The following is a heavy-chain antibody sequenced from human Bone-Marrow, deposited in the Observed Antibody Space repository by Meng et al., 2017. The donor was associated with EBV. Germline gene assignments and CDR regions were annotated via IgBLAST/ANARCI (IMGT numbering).Heavy chain of an antibody. CDR1: GFTFSSYS. CDR3: ARFDDILTGSTEGVEY. CDR2: ISSSSSYI. D-gene: IGHD3-9*01. J-gene: IGHJ4*02. V-gene: IGHV3-21*01. Sequence: EVQLVXSXXXXXKPXGXXXPSXXXSGFTFSSYSMNWVRQAPGKGLEWVSSISSSSSYIYYADSVKGRFTISRDNAKNSLYLQMNSLRAEDTAVYYCARFDDILTGSTEGVEYWGQGTLVTVSS.